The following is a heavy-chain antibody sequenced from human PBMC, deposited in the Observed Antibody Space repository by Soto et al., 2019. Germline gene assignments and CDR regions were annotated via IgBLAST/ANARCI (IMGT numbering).Heavy chain of an antibody. CDR1: GYTFTSYG. CDR2: ISAYNGNT. V-gene: IGHV1-18*01. J-gene: IGHJ5*02. D-gene: IGHD4-17*01. CDR3: ARVVTTVATNWFDP. Sequence: GASVKVSCKASGYTFTSYGISWVRQAPGQGLEWMGWISAYNGNTNYAQKLQGRVTMTTDTSTSTAYMELRSLRSDDTAVYYCARVVTTVATNWFDPWGQGTLVTVSS.